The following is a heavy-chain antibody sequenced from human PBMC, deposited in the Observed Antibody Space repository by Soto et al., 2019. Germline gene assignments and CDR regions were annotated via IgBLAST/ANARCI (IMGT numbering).Heavy chain of an antibody. D-gene: IGHD3-3*01. CDR3: AKSPEWPNRYFDY. Sequence: GGSLRLSLAASGFTLSSYARSGSRQAPGKGLEWVSTITANSGSTAYGDSVKGRFTISRDNSKSTLYLQMNSLRVEDTAAYYCAKSPEWPNRYFDYWGQGTLVTVSS. V-gene: IGHV3-23*01. CDR1: GFTLSSYA. J-gene: IGHJ4*02. CDR2: ITANSGST.